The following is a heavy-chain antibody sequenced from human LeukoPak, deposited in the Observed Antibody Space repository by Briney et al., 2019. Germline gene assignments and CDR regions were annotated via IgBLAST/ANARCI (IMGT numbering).Heavy chain of an antibody. CDR2: IWYDGSNK. V-gene: IGHV3-33*01. CDR3: ARAVEMATISDAFDI. Sequence: PGGSLRLSCAASGFTFSSYGTHWVRQPPPNGQEWLAVIWYDGSNKYYADSVKGRFTISRDNAKNSLYLQMSSLRAEDTAVYYCARAVEMATISDAFDIWGQGTMVTVSS. J-gene: IGHJ3*02. CDR1: GFTFSSYG. D-gene: IGHD5-24*01.